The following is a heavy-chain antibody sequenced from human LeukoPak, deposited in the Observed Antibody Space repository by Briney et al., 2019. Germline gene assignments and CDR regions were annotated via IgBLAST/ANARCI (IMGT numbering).Heavy chain of an antibody. V-gene: IGHV1-69*04. D-gene: IGHD3-22*01. CDR2: IIPILGIA. Sequence: SVKVSCKASGGSFSSYTISWLRQAPGQGLEWMGRIIPILGIANYAQKFQGRVTITADESASTAYMELSSLRSEDTAVYYCAREGYSPIDYWGQGTLVTVSS. J-gene: IGHJ4*02. CDR1: GGSFSSYT. CDR3: AREGYSPIDY.